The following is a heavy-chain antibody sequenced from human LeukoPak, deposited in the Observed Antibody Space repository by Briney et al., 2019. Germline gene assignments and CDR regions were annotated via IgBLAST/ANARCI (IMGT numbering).Heavy chain of an antibody. CDR2: ISSSSSYI. Sequence: GGSLRLSCAASGFTFSSYSMNWVRQAPGKGLEWVSSISSSSSYIYYADSVKGRFTISRDNAKNSLYLQMNSLRAEDTAVYYCARGGITMVRGVHYYYYYGMDVWGQGTTVTVSS. CDR1: GFTFSSYS. V-gene: IGHV3-21*01. J-gene: IGHJ6*02. D-gene: IGHD3-10*01. CDR3: ARGGITMVRGVHYYYYYGMDV.